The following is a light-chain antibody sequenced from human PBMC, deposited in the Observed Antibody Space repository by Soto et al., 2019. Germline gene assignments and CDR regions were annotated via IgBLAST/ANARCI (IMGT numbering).Light chain of an antibody. CDR3: SSYTSSSTLHV. CDR1: SSYVGGPNY. Sequence: QSALTQPASVSGSPGQSITISCTGTSSYVGGPNYVSWYQQHPGKAPKLMMYEVSNRPSGVSNRFSGSKSGNTASLTISGLQAEDEADYYCSSYTSSSTLHVFGTGTKVTVL. J-gene: IGLJ1*01. CDR2: EVS. V-gene: IGLV2-14*01.